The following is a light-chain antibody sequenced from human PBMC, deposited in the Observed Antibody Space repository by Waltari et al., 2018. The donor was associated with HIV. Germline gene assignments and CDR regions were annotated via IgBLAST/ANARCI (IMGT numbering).Light chain of an antibody. Sequence: QSALTQPASVSGSPGQSITISCTGTSSDVGGSSYVSWYQQHPGKAPKLMIYDVSNRPSGVSNRFSGSKSGNTASLTISGLQAEDEAEYYCSSYTSSSTLVFGGGTKLTVL. V-gene: IGLV2-14*03. CDR2: DVS. J-gene: IGLJ2*01. CDR3: SSYTSSSTLV. CDR1: SSDVGGSSY.